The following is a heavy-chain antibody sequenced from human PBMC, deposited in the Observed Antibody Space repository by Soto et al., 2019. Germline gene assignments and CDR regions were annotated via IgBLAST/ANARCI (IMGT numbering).Heavy chain of an antibody. CDR2: VYWDDDK. D-gene: IGHD3-9*01. V-gene: IGHV2-5*02. J-gene: IGHJ4*02. CDR1: GFSLNSRGVG. CDR3: VHRGPVDETGMGFDF. Sequence: QITLRESGPVLVKPTQTLTLTCTFSGFSLNSRGVGVGWVRQPPGKALEWLAIVYWDDDKRYRPSLRSRLSIWKDTPKNQVVLTLTNTDPVDTATYYCVHRGPVDETGMGFDFWGQGSLVTVSS.